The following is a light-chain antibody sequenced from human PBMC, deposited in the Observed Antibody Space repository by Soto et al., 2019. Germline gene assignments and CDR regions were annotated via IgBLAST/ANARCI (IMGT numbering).Light chain of an antibody. CDR2: GAS. J-gene: IGKJ3*01. Sequence: EIVLTQSPGTLSLSPGERATLSCRASERVSTSYLAWYHQKPGQAPRLLIYGASGRATGIPDRFSVSASRTDFTLTISRLEAEDFAVYYCQHYGTSALFGPGTKVDIK. V-gene: IGKV3-20*01. CDR1: ERVSTSY. CDR3: QHYGTSAL.